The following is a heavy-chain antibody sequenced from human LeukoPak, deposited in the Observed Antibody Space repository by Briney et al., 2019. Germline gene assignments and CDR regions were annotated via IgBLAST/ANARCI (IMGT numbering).Heavy chain of an antibody. CDR1: GFTFSSYS. J-gene: IGHJ4*02. Sequence: ESGGSLRLSCAASGFTFSSYSMNWVRQAPGKGLEWVSSISSSSSYIYYADSVKGRFTISRDNAKNSLYLQMNSLRAEDTALYYCAKASGYSSGWYDYWGQGTLVTVSS. CDR2: ISSSSSYI. CDR3: AKASGYSSGWYDY. V-gene: IGHV3-21*04. D-gene: IGHD6-19*01.